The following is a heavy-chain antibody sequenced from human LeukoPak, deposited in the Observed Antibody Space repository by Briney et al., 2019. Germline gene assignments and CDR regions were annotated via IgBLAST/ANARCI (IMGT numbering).Heavy chain of an antibody. CDR2: ISRASESI. D-gene: IGHD1-7*01. J-gene: IGHJ5*02. CDR1: GFTFSSYV. CDR3: ARGATDTTRWFDP. V-gene: IGHV3-21*01. Sequence: PGGSLRLSCAASGFTFSSYVMHWVRQAPGKGLEWVSIISRASESIFYADSVKGRFTISRDNAKNSLYLQMNGLRAEDTAAYYCARGATDTTRWFDPWGQGTLVTVSS.